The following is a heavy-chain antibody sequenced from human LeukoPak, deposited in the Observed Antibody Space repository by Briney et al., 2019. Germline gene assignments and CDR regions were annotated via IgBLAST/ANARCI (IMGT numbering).Heavy chain of an antibody. CDR2: ISGSGGST. V-gene: IGHV3-23*01. J-gene: IGHJ4*02. Sequence: GGSLRLSCAASGFTFSSYGMSWVRQAPGKGLEWVSAISGSGGSTSYSDSVKGRFTISRDNSKNTLYLQMNSLRAEDTAVYYCTNPRPRTASDDYWGQGTLVTVSS. D-gene: IGHD5-18*01. CDR3: TNPRPRTASDDY. CDR1: GFTFSSYG.